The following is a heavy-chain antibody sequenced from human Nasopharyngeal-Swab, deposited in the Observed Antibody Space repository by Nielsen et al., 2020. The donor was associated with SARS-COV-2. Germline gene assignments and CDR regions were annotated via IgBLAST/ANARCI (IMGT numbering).Heavy chain of an antibody. V-gene: IGHV4-34*01. Sequence: WIRQPPGKGLEWIGEINHSGSTNYNPSLKSRVTISVDTSKNQFSLKLSSVTAADTAVYYCARGPSAVVTPMGAGGLDYWGQGTLVTVSS. D-gene: IGHD4-23*01. CDR3: ARGPSAVVTPMGAGGLDY. J-gene: IGHJ4*02. CDR2: INHSGST.